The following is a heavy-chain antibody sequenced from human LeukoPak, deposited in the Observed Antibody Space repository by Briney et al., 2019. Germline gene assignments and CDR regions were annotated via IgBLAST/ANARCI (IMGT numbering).Heavy chain of an antibody. CDR2: IFPGDSDT. CDR1: GYDFGSYW. Sequence: GESLKISCEGSGYDFGSYWIAWVRQTPGKGLEWMGIIFPGDSDTRYSPSFQGQVTISADKSISTAYLQWRSLRASDTAMYYCARQPGSGAWGQGTLVTVSS. CDR3: ARQPGSGA. J-gene: IGHJ5*02. D-gene: IGHD1-14*01. V-gene: IGHV5-51*01.